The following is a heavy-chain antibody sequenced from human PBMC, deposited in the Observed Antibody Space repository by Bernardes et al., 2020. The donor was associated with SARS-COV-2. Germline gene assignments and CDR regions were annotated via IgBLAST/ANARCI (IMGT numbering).Heavy chain of an antibody. CDR3: ARAAVDTAMVFWYYFDY. Sequence: ETLSLTCTVSGGSISSYYWSWIRQPPGKGLEWIGYIYYSGSTNYNPSLKSRVTISVDTSKNQFSLKLSSVTAADTAVYYCARAAVDTAMVFWYYFDYWGQGTLVTVSS. V-gene: IGHV4-59*01. J-gene: IGHJ4*02. CDR2: IYYSGST. CDR1: GGSISSYY. D-gene: IGHD5-18*01.